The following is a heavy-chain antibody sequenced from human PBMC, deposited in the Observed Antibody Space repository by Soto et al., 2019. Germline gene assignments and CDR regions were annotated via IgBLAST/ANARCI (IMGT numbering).Heavy chain of an antibody. CDR1: GFSLATHGVG. Sequence: QVTLKESGPTLVKPTESLTLTCTFSGFSLATHGVGVGWIRQPPGEALEWLALISWNDDNRYSPSLKSRLTPAKDTSKNQVVLTMANMDPVDTATYYCAHARLLWVGGYFDYWGQGILVTVSS. CDR3: AHARLLWVGGYFDY. D-gene: IGHD3-10*01. CDR2: ISWNDDN. J-gene: IGHJ4*02. V-gene: IGHV2-5*01.